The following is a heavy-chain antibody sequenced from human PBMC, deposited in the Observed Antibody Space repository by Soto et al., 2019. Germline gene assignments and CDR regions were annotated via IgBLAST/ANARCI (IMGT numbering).Heavy chain of an antibody. Sequence: PSETLSLTSAVYGGSFGCYYWSWIRQPPGKGLEWIGEINHSGSTNYNPSLKSRVTISVDTSKNQFSLKLSSVTAADKAEYYCARGSLIPGFGGVLHSGGQEPRVTVS. V-gene: IGHV4-34*01. J-gene: IGHJ5*01. D-gene: IGHD3-16*01. CDR1: GGSFGCYY. CDR3: ARGSLIPGFGGVLHS. CDR2: INHSGST.